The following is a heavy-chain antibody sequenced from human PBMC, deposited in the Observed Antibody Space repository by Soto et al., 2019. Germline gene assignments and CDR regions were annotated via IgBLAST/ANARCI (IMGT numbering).Heavy chain of an antibody. CDR1: GFTLSDHY. CDR3: VRATYFSDSSGYTRCLDY. Sequence: GGSLRLSCAVSGFTLSDHYIDWVRQAPGKGLEWVGRSRDKPQGYSTAYAASVKGRFTTSRDESKNSAYLQMNSLKTEDTAVYYCVRATYFSDSSGYTRCLDYWGQGTLVTVSS. D-gene: IGHD3-22*01. CDR2: SRDKPQGYST. J-gene: IGHJ4*02. V-gene: IGHV3-72*01.